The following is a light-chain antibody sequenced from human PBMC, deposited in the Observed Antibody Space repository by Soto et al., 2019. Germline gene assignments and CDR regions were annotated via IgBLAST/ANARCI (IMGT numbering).Light chain of an antibody. Sequence: EIVLTQSPGTLSLSPGERATLSYRASQSVISSYLAWYQQKPGQAPRLLIYDAPSRATGIPDRFSGSGSGRDFTLTISRLEPEDFAVYYCQQSGSSPETFGQGTKVEIK. J-gene: IGKJ1*01. CDR1: QSVISSY. CDR3: QQSGSSPET. V-gene: IGKV3-20*01. CDR2: DAP.